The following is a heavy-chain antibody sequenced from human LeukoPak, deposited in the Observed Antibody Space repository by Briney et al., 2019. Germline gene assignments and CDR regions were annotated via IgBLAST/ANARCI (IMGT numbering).Heavy chain of an antibody. V-gene: IGHV1-46*01. D-gene: IGHD1-26*01. CDR3: ARVFWAARRVGATANWFDP. Sequence: ASVKVSCKASGYTFTSYYMHWVRQAPGQGLEWMGIINPSGGSTSYAQKFQGRVTVTRDMSTSTVYMELSSLRSEDTAVYYCARVFWAARRVGATANWFDPWGQGTLVTVSS. CDR2: INPSGGST. J-gene: IGHJ5*02. CDR1: GYTFTSYY.